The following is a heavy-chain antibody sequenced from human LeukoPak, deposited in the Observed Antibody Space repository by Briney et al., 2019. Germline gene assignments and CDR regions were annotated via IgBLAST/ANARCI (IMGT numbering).Heavy chain of an antibody. V-gene: IGHV4-34*01. Sequence: SETLSLTCAAYGGSFSGYYWSWIRQPPGKGLEWIGEINHSGSTNYNPSLKSRVTVSVDTSKNQFSLKLSSVTAADTAVYYCARASPSSSAASTGHWYFDLWGRGTLVTVSS. CDR2: INHSGST. CDR3: ARASPSSSAASTGHWYFDL. CDR1: GGSFSGYY. J-gene: IGHJ2*01. D-gene: IGHD6-6*01.